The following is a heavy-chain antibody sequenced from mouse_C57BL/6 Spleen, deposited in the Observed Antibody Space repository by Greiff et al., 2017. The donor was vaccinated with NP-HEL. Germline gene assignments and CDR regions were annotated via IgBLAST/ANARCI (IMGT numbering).Heavy chain of an antibody. CDR2: ISNLAYSI. CDR1: GFTFSDYG. J-gene: IGHJ3*01. CDR3: ARHNGPFAY. D-gene: IGHD1-1*02. Sequence: EVQLVESGGGLVQPGGSLKLSCAASGFTFSDYGMAWVRQAPRKGPVWVAFISNLAYSIYYADTVTGRFTISRENAKNTLYLEMSSLRSEDTAMYYCARHNGPFAYWGQGTLVTVSA. V-gene: IGHV5-15*01.